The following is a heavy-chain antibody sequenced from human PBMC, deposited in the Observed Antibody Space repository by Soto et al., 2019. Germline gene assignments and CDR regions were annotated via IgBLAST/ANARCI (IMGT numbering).Heavy chain of an antibody. J-gene: IGHJ3*02. CDR2: INHSGST. D-gene: IGHD6-19*01. V-gene: IGHV4-34*01. CDR3: ASDSDSSGWPSYAIDI. CDR1: GGSFSGYY. Sequence: PSETLSLTCAVYGGSFSGYYWSWIRQPPGKGLEWIGEINHSGSTNYNPSLKSRVTISVDTSKNQFSLKLSSVTAADTAVYYCASDSDSSGWPSYAIDISGQGTMVTVSS.